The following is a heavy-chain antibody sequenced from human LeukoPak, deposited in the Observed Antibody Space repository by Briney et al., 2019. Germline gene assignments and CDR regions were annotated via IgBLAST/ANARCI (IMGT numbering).Heavy chain of an antibody. V-gene: IGHV1-46*01. J-gene: IGHJ4*02. Sequence: ASVKVSCKASGYTFTSYYIHSVRQAPGQGFEWMGIINPSGGSTSYAQKFQGRVTMTRDTSTSTVYMEVNSLRFEDTAVYYCARSLYCSSISCYDGGAFDYWGQGTLVTVSS. D-gene: IGHD2-2*01. CDR3: ARSLYCSSISCYDGGAFDY. CDR1: GYTFTSYY. CDR2: INPSGGST.